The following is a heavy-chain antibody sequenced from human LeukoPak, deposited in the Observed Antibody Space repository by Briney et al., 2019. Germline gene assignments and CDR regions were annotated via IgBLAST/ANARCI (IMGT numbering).Heavy chain of an antibody. CDR3: AREGFVTGTTRYYMDV. CDR1: GYTFTSYD. D-gene: IGHD1-7*01. J-gene: IGHJ6*03. CDR2: MNPNSGNT. V-gene: IGHV1-8*03. Sequence: ASVKVSCKASGYTFTSYDINWVRQATGQGLEWMGWMNPNSGNTGYAQKFQGRVTITRNTSISTAYMELSSLRSEDTAVYYCAREGFVTGTTRYYMDVWGKGTTVTVSS.